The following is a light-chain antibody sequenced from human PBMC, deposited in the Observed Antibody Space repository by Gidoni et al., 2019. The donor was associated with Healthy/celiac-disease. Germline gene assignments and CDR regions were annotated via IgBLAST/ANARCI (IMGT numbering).Light chain of an antibody. Sequence: DIQITQYTSSLSASVGDRVTITCRASQSIRSYLNWYQQKPGKAPKLLIYAASSLQSGVPSRFSGSGSGTDFTLTISSLQPEDFATYYCQQSYSTPRTFGQGTKVEIK. CDR1: QSIRSY. J-gene: IGKJ1*01. CDR2: AAS. CDR3: QQSYSTPRT. V-gene: IGKV1-39*01.